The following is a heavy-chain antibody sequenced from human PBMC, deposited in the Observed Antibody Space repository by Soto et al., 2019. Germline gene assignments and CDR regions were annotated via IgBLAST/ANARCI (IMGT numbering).Heavy chain of an antibody. CDR2: ITSSGAA. V-gene: IGHV3-23*01. J-gene: IGHJ5*02. CDR1: GFTFNNYA. D-gene: IGHD3-22*01. Sequence: DVQLLESGGDLAQPRGSLRLSCEASGFTFNNYAIAWVRQAPGKGLEWVSGITSSGAAYYADSVKGRFTISRDNSKNTLYLQMNSLRAEDTAVYYCAKGESSVSARDFDPWGQGTLVTVSS. CDR3: AKGESSVSARDFDP.